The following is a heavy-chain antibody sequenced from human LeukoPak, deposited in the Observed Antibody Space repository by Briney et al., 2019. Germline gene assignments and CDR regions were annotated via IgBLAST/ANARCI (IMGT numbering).Heavy chain of an antibody. V-gene: IGHV4-34*01. CDR2: INHSGST. D-gene: IGHD6-19*01. J-gene: IGHJ4*02. Sequence: SETLSLTCAVYGGSFSGYYWSWIRQPPGKGLEWIGEINHSGSTNYNPSLKSRVTISVDTSKNQFSLKLSSVTAADTAVYYCARHPYSSGPDYWGQGTLVTVSS. CDR1: GGSFSGYY. CDR3: ARHPYSSGPDY.